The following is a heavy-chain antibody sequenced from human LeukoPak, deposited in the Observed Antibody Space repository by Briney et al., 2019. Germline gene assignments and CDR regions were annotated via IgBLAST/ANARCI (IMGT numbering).Heavy chain of an antibody. CDR2: TNQDGSVK. J-gene: IGHJ5*02. CDR3: ARHYAAGTWWFDP. V-gene: IGHV3-7*03. Sequence: GGSLRLSCEASGFTFADAWMSWVRQVPGKGPEWVANTNQDGSVKSYVDSMKGRFTISRDNTKNTLYLQMNDLRAEDTALYHCARHYAAGTWWFDPWGQGTLVTVSS. D-gene: IGHD6-13*01. CDR1: GFTFADAW.